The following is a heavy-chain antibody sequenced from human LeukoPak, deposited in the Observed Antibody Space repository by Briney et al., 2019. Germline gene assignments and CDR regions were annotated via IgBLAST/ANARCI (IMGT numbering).Heavy chain of an antibody. CDR1: GFTFSSYA. J-gene: IGHJ4*02. CDR2: ISGSGGST. Sequence: GGSLRVPCAASGFTFSSYAMSWVRQAPGKGLEWVSAISGSGGSTYYADSVKGRFTISRDNSKNTLYVQMNSLRAEDTAVYYCAKERGWASSGGSYFDYWGQGTLVTVSS. V-gene: IGHV3-23*01. D-gene: IGHD2-15*01. CDR3: AKERGWASSGGSYFDY.